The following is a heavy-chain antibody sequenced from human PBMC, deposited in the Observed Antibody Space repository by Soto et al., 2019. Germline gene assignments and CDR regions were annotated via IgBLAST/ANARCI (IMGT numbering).Heavy chain of an antibody. CDR3: ARVSSQQYQGPPYYYYYYMDV. Sequence: GGSLRLSCAASGFTFSSYAMSWVRQAPGKGLEWVSAISGSGGSTYYADSVKGRFTISRDNAKNSLFLQMNSLRAEDTAVYYCARVSSQQYQGPPYYYYYYMDVWGKGTKVTVSS. D-gene: IGHD2-2*01. CDR2: ISGSGGST. V-gene: IGHV3-23*01. CDR1: GFTFSSYA. J-gene: IGHJ6*03.